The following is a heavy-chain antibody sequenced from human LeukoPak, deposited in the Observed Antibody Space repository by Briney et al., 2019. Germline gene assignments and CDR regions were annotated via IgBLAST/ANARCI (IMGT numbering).Heavy chain of an antibody. Sequence: ASVKVSCKASGYTFTGYYMHWVRQAPGQGLEWMGWINPNSGGTNYAQKFQGRVTMTRDTSISTAYMELSRLRSDDTAVYYCARDQNYDFWSGQGYWGQGTLVTVSS. CDR1: GYTFTGYY. CDR2: INPNSGGT. CDR3: ARDQNYDFWSGQGY. V-gene: IGHV1-2*02. D-gene: IGHD3-3*01. J-gene: IGHJ4*02.